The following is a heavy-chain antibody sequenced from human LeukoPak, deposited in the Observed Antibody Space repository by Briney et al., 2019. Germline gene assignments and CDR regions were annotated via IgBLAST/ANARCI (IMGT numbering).Heavy chain of an antibody. J-gene: IGHJ4*02. CDR2: MNPNSGNT. CDR3: ARGRYLAGFDY. D-gene: IGHD1-26*01. Sequence: ASVKVSCKASGYTFTSYDINWVRQATGQGLEWMGWMNPNSGNTGYAQKFQGRVTITRNTSISTAHMELSSLRSEDTAVYYCARGRYLAGFDYWGQGTLVTVSS. CDR1: GYTFTSYD. V-gene: IGHV1-8*03.